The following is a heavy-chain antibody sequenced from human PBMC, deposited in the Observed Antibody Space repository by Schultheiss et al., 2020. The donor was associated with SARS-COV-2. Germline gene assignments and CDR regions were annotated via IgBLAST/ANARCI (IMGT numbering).Heavy chain of an antibody. Sequence: GGSLRLSCAASGFTFSNSWMHWVRQAPGKGLVWVSHINGDGSATNYADSVKGRFTISRDNAKNTLFLQMHSLRAEDTALYYCARDPLRTANYWGQGTLVTVSS. J-gene: IGHJ4*02. CDR1: GFTFSNSW. V-gene: IGHV3-74*01. D-gene: IGHD2-21*02. CDR2: INGDGSAT. CDR3: ARDPLRTANY.